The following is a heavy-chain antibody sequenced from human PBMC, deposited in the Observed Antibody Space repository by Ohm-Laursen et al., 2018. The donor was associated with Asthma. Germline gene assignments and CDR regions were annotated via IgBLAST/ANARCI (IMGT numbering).Heavy chain of an antibody. CDR2: ISAYNGNT. J-gene: IGHJ4*02. CDR1: GYTFTSYG. Sequence: ASVKVSCKASGYTFTSYGISWVRQAPGQGLEWMGWISAYNGNTNYAQKLQGRVTMTTDTSTSTAYMELRGLRSDDTAVYYCARDHHPYSSGWYSGYWGQGTLVTVSS. V-gene: IGHV1-18*04. CDR3: ARDHHPYSSGWYSGY. D-gene: IGHD6-19*01.